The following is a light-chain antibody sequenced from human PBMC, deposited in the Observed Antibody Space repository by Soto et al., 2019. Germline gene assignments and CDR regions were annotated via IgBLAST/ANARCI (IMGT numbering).Light chain of an antibody. CDR3: SSYTTTITV. Sequence: QSALTQPASVSGSPGQSVTIPCTGTNSDLGNYKYVSWYQQYPGKPPQLLIYAVTNRPLGVSNRFSGSKSGNTASLTISGLQAEDEADYYCSSYTTTITVFGGGTKLTVL. CDR1: NSDLGNYKY. J-gene: IGLJ3*02. V-gene: IGLV2-14*01. CDR2: AVT.